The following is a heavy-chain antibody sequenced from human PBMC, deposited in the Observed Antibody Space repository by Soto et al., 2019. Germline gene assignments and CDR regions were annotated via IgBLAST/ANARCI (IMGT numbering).Heavy chain of an antibody. D-gene: IGHD2-8*02. Sequence: EAELVESGGGLVQPGGSLTLSCAASGFIFSDYEVDWVSQAPGRGPEWISYISDGGTTIYYAASVKGRFTISRDDAKKSLYLHMNNLRVDDTAIYFCVKEYCTGGTCFDAFDLWGQGTVVTVSS. V-gene: IGHV3-48*03. J-gene: IGHJ3*01. CDR3: VKEYCTGGTCFDAFDL. CDR2: ISDGGTTI. CDR1: GFIFSDYE.